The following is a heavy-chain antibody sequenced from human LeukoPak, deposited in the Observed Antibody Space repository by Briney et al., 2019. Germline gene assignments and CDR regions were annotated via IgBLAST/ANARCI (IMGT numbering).Heavy chain of an antibody. J-gene: IGHJ4*02. V-gene: IGHV3-23*01. CDR3: AKGSYCSGGSCYSEFDY. Sequence: PGGSLRLSCAASGFTFSSYAMSWVRQAPGKGLEWVSAISGSGGSTYYADSVKGRFTISRDNSKTTLYLQMNSLRAEDTAVYYCAKGSYCSGGSCYSEFDYWGQGTLVTVSS. CDR2: ISGSGGST. CDR1: GFTFSSYA. D-gene: IGHD2-15*01.